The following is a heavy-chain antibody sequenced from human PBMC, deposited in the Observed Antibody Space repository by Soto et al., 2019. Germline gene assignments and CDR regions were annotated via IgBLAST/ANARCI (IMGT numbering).Heavy chain of an antibody. J-gene: IGHJ4*02. CDR1: GFTFSSYS. CDR2: ISSSSSYI. V-gene: IGHV3-21*01. Sequence: GGSLRLSCAASGFTFSSYSMNWVRQAPGKGLEWVSSISSSSSYIYYADSVKGRFTISRDNAKNSLYLQMNSLRAEDTAVYYCARDLETELWWGYFDYWGQGTLVTVSS. D-gene: IGHD2-15*01. CDR3: ARDLETELWWGYFDY.